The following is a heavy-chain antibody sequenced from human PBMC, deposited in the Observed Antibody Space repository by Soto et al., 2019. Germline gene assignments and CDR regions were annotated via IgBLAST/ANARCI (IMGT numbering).Heavy chain of an antibody. CDR1: GFTFSNYA. CDR2: IGGRATSA. D-gene: IGHD3-22*01. J-gene: IGHJ4*02. V-gene: IGHV3-23*01. CDR3: AKSRYSDSSGDFYDF. Sequence: VQLLESGGGLVQPGGSLRLSCAASGFTFSNYAMSWVRQAPGKGLEWVSGIGGRATSAYYADSVKGRFAISRDNSYNTLFLQLKSLRAEDTAVYYCAKSRYSDSSGDFYDFWGQGTLVSVSS.